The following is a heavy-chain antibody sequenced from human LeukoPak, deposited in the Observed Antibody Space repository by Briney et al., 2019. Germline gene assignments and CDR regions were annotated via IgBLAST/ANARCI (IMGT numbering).Heavy chain of an antibody. CDR2: FDPEDGET. J-gene: IGHJ3*02. CDR1: GYTLTELS. V-gene: IGHV1-24*01. D-gene: IGHD3-16*02. CDR3: ATARIMITFGGIIALEDDAFDI. Sequence: ASVKVSCKVSGYTLTELSMHWVRQAPGKGLEWMGGFDPEDGETIYAQKFQGRVTMTEDTSTDTAYMELSSLRSEDTAVYYCATARIMITFGGIIALEDDAFDIWGQGTMVAVSS.